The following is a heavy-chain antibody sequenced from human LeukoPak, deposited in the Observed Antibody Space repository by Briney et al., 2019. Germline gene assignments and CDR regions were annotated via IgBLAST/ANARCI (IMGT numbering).Heavy chain of an antibody. CDR2: IYYSGST. CDR3: ARVMINNWIDY. J-gene: IGHJ4*02. Sequence: PSETLSLTCTVSGGSISSGDYYWRWIRQPPGKGLEWIGYIYYSGSTYYNPSLKSRVTISVDTSKNQFSLKLSSVTAADTAVYYCARVMINNWIDYWGQGTLVTVSS. CDR1: GGSISSGDYY. D-gene: IGHD1-20*01. V-gene: IGHV4-30-4*01.